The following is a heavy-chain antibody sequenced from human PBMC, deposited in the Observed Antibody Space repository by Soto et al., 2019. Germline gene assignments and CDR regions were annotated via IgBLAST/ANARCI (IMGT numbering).Heavy chain of an antibody. Sequence: QVQLVESGGGVVQPGRSLRLSCAASGFTFSSYGMHWVRQAPGKGLEWVAVISYDGSNKYYADSVKGRFTISRDNSKNTLYLQMNSLRAEDTAVYYCVSTRYYYGSGSYSPPFDYWGQGTLVTVSS. J-gene: IGHJ4*02. CDR1: GFTFSSYG. D-gene: IGHD3-10*01. CDR3: VSTRYYYGSGSYSPPFDY. V-gene: IGHV3-30*03. CDR2: ISYDGSNK.